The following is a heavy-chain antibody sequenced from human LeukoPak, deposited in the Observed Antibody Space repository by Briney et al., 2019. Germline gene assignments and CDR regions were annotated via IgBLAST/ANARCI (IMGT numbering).Heavy chain of an antibody. Sequence: GGSLRLSCAASGFTFSSYGMHWVRQAPRKGREGVAVVAYDGSNKFYADSVNGRFTISRDNSKTTLYLQTEYLRVDDTAVYYCARDRSSGWYLAYWGQGTLVTVSS. CDR1: GFTFSSYG. J-gene: IGHJ4*02. CDR2: VAYDGSNK. CDR3: ARDRSSGWYLAY. V-gene: IGHV3-30*03. D-gene: IGHD6-19*01.